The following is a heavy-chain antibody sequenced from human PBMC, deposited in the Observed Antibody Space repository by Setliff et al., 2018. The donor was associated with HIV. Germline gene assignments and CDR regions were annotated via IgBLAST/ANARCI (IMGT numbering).Heavy chain of an antibody. CDR3: ARLPDSSSWLWSPPFDAFDI. D-gene: IGHD6-13*01. V-gene: IGHV3-30-3*01. Sequence: GGSLRLSCAASGFTFSSYAMHWVRQAPGKGLEWVAVISYDGSNKYYADSVKGRFTISRDNSKNTLYLQMNSLRAEDTAVYYCARLPDSSSWLWSPPFDAFDIWGQGTMVTVSS. J-gene: IGHJ3*02. CDR2: ISYDGSNK. CDR1: GFTFSSYA.